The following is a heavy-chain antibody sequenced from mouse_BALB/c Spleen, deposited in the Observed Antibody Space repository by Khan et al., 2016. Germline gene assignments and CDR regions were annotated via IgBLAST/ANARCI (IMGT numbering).Heavy chain of an antibody. V-gene: IGHV1S137*01. Sequence: QVQLQQSGPELVRPGVSVKISCKGSGYTFTDYAMHWVKQSHAKSLEWIGVISTYSGNTNYNQKFKGKATMTVDKSSSTAYMEPAILPSEDSAIYYWARGPYYRYDVFDYWGQGTTLTVSS. CDR1: GYTFTDYA. CDR2: ISTYSGNT. CDR3: ARGPYYRYDVFDY. D-gene: IGHD2-14*01. J-gene: IGHJ2*01.